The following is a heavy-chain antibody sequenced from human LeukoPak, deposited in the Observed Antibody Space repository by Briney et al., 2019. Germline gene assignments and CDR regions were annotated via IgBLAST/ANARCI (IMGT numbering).Heavy chain of an antibody. CDR1: GGSISSSSYY. CDR2: IYYSGGT. V-gene: IGHV4-39*01. CDR3: ARQPPSDYDILTGYSPDAFDI. D-gene: IGHD3-9*01. J-gene: IGHJ3*02. Sequence: SETLSLTCTVSGGSISSSSYYWGWIRQPPGKGLEWIGSIYYSGGTYYNPSLKSRVTISVDTSKNQFSLKLSSVTAADTAVYYCARQPPSDYDILTGYSPDAFDIWGQGTVVTVSS.